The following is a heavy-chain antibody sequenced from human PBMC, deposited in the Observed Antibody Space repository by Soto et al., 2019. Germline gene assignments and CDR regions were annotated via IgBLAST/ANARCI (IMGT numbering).Heavy chain of an antibody. CDR2: ISGSGGST. Sequence: GGSLRLSCAASGFTFSSYAMSWVRQAPGKGLEWVSAISGSGGSTYYADSVKGRFTISRDNSKNTLYLQMNSLRAEDTAVYYCAKDASSSSSGVGYYYYMDVWGKGTTVTVSS. CDR3: AKDASSSSSGVGYYYYMDV. CDR1: GFTFSSYA. D-gene: IGHD6-6*01. V-gene: IGHV3-23*01. J-gene: IGHJ6*03.